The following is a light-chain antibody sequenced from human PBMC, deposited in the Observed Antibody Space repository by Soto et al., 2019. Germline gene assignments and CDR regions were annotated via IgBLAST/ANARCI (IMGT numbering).Light chain of an antibody. CDR2: EVS. J-gene: IGLJ1*01. Sequence: QSALTQPASVSGSPGQSITISYTGTSSDVGGYNYVSWYQQHPGKAPKLMIYEVSNRPSGVSSRFSGSKSGNTASLTISGLQAEDEADYYCSSYTSSSTPYVFGTGTKLTVL. CDR1: SSDVGGYNY. V-gene: IGLV2-14*01. CDR3: SSYTSSSTPYV.